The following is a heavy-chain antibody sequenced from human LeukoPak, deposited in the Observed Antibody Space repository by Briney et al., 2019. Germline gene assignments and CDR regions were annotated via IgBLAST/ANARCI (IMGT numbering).Heavy chain of an antibody. J-gene: IGHJ3*02. Sequence: KPSETLSLTCTVSGGSISSYYWSWIRQPPGKGLEWIGYIYYSGSTNYNPSLKSRVTISVDTSKNQFSLKLSSVTAAATAVYYCARDRAHYYDSSGHAFDIWGQGTMVTVSS. V-gene: IGHV4-59*01. D-gene: IGHD3-22*01. CDR1: GGSISSYY. CDR2: IYYSGST. CDR3: ARDRAHYYDSSGHAFDI.